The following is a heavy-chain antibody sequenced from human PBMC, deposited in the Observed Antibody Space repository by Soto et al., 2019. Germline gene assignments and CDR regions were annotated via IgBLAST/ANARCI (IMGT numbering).Heavy chain of an antibody. CDR1: GGSISSYY. CDR3: ARDTAKEVHYFGY. J-gene: IGHJ4*02. CDR2: NYTSGST. Sequence: SETLSLTCTVSGGSISSYYWSWIRQPAGKGLEWIGRNYTSGSTNYNPSLKSRVTMSVDTSKNQFSLKLSSVTAADPAVYYCARDTAKEVHYFGYWGQGTLVTVSS. V-gene: IGHV4-4*07. D-gene: IGHD5-18*01.